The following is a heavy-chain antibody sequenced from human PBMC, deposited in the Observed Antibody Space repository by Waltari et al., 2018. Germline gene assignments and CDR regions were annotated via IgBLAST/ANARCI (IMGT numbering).Heavy chain of an antibody. V-gene: IGHV3-23*01. J-gene: IGHJ5*02. CDR2: VSYTGSRT. CDR3: AKDRSSVVSAMDWFDP. D-gene: IGHD2-21*02. CDR1: GFAFPTSA. Sequence: EVQLLESGGGLVQPGGSLMPACAASGFAFPTSATSWGRQAPGKGLEWVASVSYTGSRTYYADSVKGRFTISRDNSKNTLYLQMNSLRDGDTAVYYCAKDRSSVVSAMDWFDPWGQGTLVTVSS.